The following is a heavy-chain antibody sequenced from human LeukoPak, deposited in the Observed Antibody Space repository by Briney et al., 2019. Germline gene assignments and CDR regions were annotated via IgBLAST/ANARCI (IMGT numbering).Heavy chain of an antibody. CDR3: ARDRASAGGFDY. CDR2: IYYSGTT. CDR1: GGSISPYY. Sequence: SETLSLTCSVSGGSISPYYWSWIRQPPGKGLEWIGYIYYSGTTNYSPSLQSRVTISVATSKNQFSLKLSSVTAADTALYYCARDRASAGGFDYWGQGTLVTVSS. D-gene: IGHD2-15*01. J-gene: IGHJ4*02. V-gene: IGHV4-59*01.